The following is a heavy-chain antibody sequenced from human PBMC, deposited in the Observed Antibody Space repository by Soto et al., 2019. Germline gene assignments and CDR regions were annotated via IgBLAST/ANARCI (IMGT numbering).Heavy chain of an antibody. CDR3: ARRLQWQLRPLDS. CDR2: INTLSTAI. D-gene: IGHD6-19*01. V-gene: IGHV3-11*01. J-gene: IGHJ4*02. Sequence: VGSLRLSCEGSGFTFNDYYMTWIRQAPGKGLEWVAYINTLSTAIYYADSVKGRFTISRDNAKNSLYLQMNGLRAEDTATYYCARRLQWQLRPLDSWGRGALVTVSS. CDR1: GFTFNDYY.